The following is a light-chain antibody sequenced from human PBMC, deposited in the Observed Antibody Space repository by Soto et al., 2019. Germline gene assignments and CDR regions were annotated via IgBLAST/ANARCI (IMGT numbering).Light chain of an antibody. V-gene: IGLV2-23*02. J-gene: IGLJ1*01. CDR1: SSDVGSYNL. CDR2: EVS. Sequence: QSVLTQPASVSGSPGRSITISCTGTSSDVGSYNLVSWYQQHPGKAPKLMIYEVSKRPSGVSNRFSGSKSGNTASLTISGLQAEDEADYYCCTYAGSSTFYVFGTGTKVIVL. CDR3: CTYAGSSTFYV.